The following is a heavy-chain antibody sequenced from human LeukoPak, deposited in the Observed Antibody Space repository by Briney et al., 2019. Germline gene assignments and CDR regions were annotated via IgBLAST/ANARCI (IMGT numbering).Heavy chain of an antibody. D-gene: IGHD3-9*01. CDR2: IWYDGSNK. CDR1: GFTFSSYG. CDR3: ARDGDAILKMNRFEP. V-gene: IGHV3-33*01. Sequence: GGSLRLSCAASGFTFSSYGMHWVREAPGKGLEWGAVIWYDGSNKYYADSVKGRFTISRDNSKNTLYLQMNSLSAEETAVYYCARDGDAILKMNRFEPWGQGTLVTASS. J-gene: IGHJ5*02.